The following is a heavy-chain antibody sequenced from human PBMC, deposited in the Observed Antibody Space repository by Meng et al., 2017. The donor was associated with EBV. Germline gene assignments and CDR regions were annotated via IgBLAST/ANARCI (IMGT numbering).Heavy chain of an antibody. CDR1: GGTFSSYA. CDR2: IIPIFGTA. V-gene: IGHV1-69*01. D-gene: IGHD6-6*01. CDR3: ARDPSSSSPYFDY. Sequence: QGQLVQSGAEVKKPGSSVKASCKAAGGTFSSYAISWVRQAPGQGLEWMGGIIPIFGTANYAQKFQGRVTITADESTSTAYMELSSLRSEDTAVYYCARDPSSSSPYFDYWGQGTLVTVSS. J-gene: IGHJ4*02.